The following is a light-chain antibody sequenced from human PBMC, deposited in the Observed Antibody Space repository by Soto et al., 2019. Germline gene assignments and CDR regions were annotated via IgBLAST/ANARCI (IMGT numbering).Light chain of an antibody. V-gene: IGLV2-14*01. CDR2: EDS. Sequence: QSVLTQPASVSGSPGQSITISCTGTSIDVGGFNYVSWYQQHPDKAPKLMIYEDSNRPSGVSNRFSGSKSGNTASLTISGLQAEDEADYYCSSHRINSVIFGGGTKVTVL. CDR3: SSHRINSVI. J-gene: IGLJ2*01. CDR1: SIDVGGFNY.